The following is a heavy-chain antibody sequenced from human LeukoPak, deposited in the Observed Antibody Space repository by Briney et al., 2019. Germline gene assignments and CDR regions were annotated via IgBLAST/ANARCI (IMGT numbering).Heavy chain of an antibody. CDR3: ARLAAGTDYYYGMDV. J-gene: IGHJ6*02. D-gene: IGHD6-13*01. Sequence: GESLKISCKGSGYSFTSYWIGWVRQMPGKGLEWMGIIYPGDPDTRYSPSFQGQVTISADKSISTAYLQWSSRKASDPAMHYCARLAAGTDYYYGMDVWGHGTTVTVSS. V-gene: IGHV5-51*01. CDR2: IYPGDPDT. CDR1: GYSFTSYW.